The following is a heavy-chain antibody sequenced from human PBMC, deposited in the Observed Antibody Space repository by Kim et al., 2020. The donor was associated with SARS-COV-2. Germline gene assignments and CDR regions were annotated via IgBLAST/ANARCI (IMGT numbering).Heavy chain of an antibody. D-gene: IGHD3-10*01. V-gene: IGHV4-34*01. CDR3: ARSRFGVLNYFGESHYYGMDV. J-gene: IGHJ6*02. CDR1: GGSFSGYY. CDR2: INHSGST. Sequence: SETLSLTCAVYGGSFSGYYWSWIRQPPGKGLEWIGEINHSGSTNYNPSLKSRVTISVDTSKNQFSLKLSSVTAADTAVYYCARSRFGVLNYFGESHYYGMDVWGQGTTVTVSS.